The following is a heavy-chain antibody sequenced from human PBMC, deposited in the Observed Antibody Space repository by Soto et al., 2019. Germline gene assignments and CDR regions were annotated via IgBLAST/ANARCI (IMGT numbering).Heavy chain of an antibody. CDR2: IDPSDSYT. V-gene: IGHV5-10-1*01. CDR1: GYSFTSYW. Sequence: GESLKTSSKGAGYSFTSYWISWVRQMPGKGLEWMGRIDPSDSYTNYSTSFQGHVTISADKSISTAYLQWSSLKASDTAMYYCARLTGTTYYYYGMYVWGQGTTVTVSS. D-gene: IGHD1-7*01. J-gene: IGHJ6*02. CDR3: ARLTGTTYYYYGMYV.